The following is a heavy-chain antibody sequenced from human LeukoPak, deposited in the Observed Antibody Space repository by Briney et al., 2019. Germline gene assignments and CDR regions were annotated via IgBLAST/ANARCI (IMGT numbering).Heavy chain of an antibody. CDR3: ARGAAAADH. J-gene: IGHJ4*02. CDR1: GFTFSDYS. Sequence: QPGGSLRLSCAASGFTFSDYSMNWVRQAPGKGLEWVSYTSTSSSIVYYADSVKGRFTISRDNAKKSLYLQMNSLRDDDTGVYYCARGAAAADHWGQGTPVTVSS. D-gene: IGHD6-13*01. CDR2: TSTSSSIV. V-gene: IGHV3-48*02.